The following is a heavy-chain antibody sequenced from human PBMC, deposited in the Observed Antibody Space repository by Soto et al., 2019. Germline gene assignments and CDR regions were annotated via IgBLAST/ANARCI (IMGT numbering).Heavy chain of an antibody. CDR1: GFTFSSYD. Sequence: QVQLVESGGDVVQPGRSLRLSCAASGFTFSSYDIHWVRQAPGKGLEWVAVISNDGSNTYYADSVKGRFTISRDNSKNTLYLQMNSLRTEDTAIYYCAKGPSGSWYKYFQHWGQGTLVTVSS. J-gene: IGHJ1*01. CDR2: ISNDGSNT. CDR3: AKGPSGSWYKYFQH. V-gene: IGHV3-30*18. D-gene: IGHD6-13*01.